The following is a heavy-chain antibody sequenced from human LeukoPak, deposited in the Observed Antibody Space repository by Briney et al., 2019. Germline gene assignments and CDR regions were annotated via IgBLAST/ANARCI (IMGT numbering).Heavy chain of an antibody. Sequence: GGSLRLSCAASGFTFSSYAMRWVRQAPGKGLEWVSAISGGGGSTYYADSVKGRFTISRDNSKNTLYLQMNSLRAEDTAVYYCAKIQNRYCSGGSCFDYFDYWGQGTLVTVSS. CDR1: GFTFSSYA. D-gene: IGHD2-15*01. V-gene: IGHV3-23*01. J-gene: IGHJ4*02. CDR3: AKIQNRYCSGGSCFDYFDY. CDR2: ISGGGGST.